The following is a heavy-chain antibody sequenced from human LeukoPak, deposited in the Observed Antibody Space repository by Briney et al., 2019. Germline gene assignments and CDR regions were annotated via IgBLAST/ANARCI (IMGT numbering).Heavy chain of an antibody. CDR1: GYSISSGYY. V-gene: IGHV4-38-2*02. Sequence: SETLSLTCTVSGYSISSGYYWGWIRQPPGKGLEWIGSIYYSGSTYYNPSLKSRVTISVDTSKNQFSLKLSSVTAADTAVYYCARDPYYYDSSGVVAPFDYWGQGTLVTVSS. CDR2: IYYSGST. CDR3: ARDPYYYDSSGVVAPFDY. J-gene: IGHJ4*02. D-gene: IGHD3-22*01.